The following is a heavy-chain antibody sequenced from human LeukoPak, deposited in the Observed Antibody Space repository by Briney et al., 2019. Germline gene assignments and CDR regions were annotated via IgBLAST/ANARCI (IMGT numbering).Heavy chain of an antibody. CDR2: INPNSGGT. Sequence: ASVKVSCKASGYTFTSYYMHWVRQAPGQGLEWMGWINPNSGGTNYAQKFQGWVTMTRDTSISTAYMEPSRLRSDDTAVYYCARGGGVIQRPYGMDVWGQGTTVTVSS. CDR3: ARGGGVIQRPYGMDV. CDR1: GYTFTSYY. V-gene: IGHV1-2*04. D-gene: IGHD1-1*01. J-gene: IGHJ6*02.